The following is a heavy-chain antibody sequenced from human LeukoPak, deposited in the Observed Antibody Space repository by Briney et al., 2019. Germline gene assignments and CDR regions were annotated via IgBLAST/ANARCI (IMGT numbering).Heavy chain of an antibody. D-gene: IGHD4-11*01. CDR2: ISFGSSYI. CDR3: ARASTDYSVTDGFDT. J-gene: IGHJ5*02. CDR1: GFIFKDYT. V-gene: IGHV3-21*01. Sequence: GGSLRLSCAAPGFIFKDYTMNWVRQSPGKGLQWVSLISFGSSYISYADSLKGRFTVSRDDAKSSVYLEMTSLRAEDTAVYYCARASTDYSVTDGFDTWAPGTLVTVSS.